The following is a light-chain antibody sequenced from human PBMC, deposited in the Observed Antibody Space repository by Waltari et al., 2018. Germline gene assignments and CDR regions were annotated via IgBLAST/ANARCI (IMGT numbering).Light chain of an antibody. V-gene: IGKV1-27*01. CDR2: AAS. CDR3: QKYNSAPRT. J-gene: IGKJ1*01. CDR1: QGISNY. Sequence: DIQMTQSPSSLSASVGDRVTITCRASQGISNYLAWYQQKPGKVPKLLIYAASILQSGGPSRFSGSGSGTDFTLTISSLQPEDVATYYCQKYNSAPRTFGQGTKVEIK.